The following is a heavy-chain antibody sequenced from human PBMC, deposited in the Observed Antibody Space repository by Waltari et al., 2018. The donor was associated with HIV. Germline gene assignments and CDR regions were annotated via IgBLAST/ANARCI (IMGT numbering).Heavy chain of an antibody. CDR3: AREEPVRITMVRGVIITSAFDI. V-gene: IGHV4-39*07. J-gene: IGHJ3*02. D-gene: IGHD3-10*01. Sequence: QLQLQESGPGLVKPSETLSLTCTVSGGSISSSSYYWGWLRQPPGKGLEWIGSIYYSGSTYYNPSLKSRVTISVDTSKNQFSLKLSSVTAADTAVYYCAREEPVRITMVRGVIITSAFDIWGQGTMVTVSS. CDR1: GGSISSSSYY. CDR2: IYYSGST.